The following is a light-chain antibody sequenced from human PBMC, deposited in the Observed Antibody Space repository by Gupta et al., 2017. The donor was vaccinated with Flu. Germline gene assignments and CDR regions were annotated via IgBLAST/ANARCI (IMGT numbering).Light chain of an antibody. CDR1: SNSVGIQG. J-gene: IGLJ3*02. Sequence: TATITCAGNSNSVGIQGAAWLQQHQGHPPKLLSYRNNNRPSGISERFSTSRSGNTASLTITGLQPEDEADYYCSAWDNSRSTVVFGGGTKLTVL. CDR2: RNN. V-gene: IGLV10-54*04. CDR3: SAWDNSRSTVV.